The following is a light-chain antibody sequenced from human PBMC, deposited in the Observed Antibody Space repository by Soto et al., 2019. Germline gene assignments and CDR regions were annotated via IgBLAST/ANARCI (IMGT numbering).Light chain of an antibody. CDR2: EVT. J-gene: IGLJ2*01. CDR3: GSYASATLI. Sequence: QSALTQPASVSGSPGQSITISCTGSNSDIGAYDYVSWYQQHPGKPPTLLIYEVTFRPSGVPNRFSGSKSGNTATLTISGILTEDEDDYYCGSYASATLIFGGGTKLTVL. V-gene: IGLV2-14*01. CDR1: NSDIGAYDY.